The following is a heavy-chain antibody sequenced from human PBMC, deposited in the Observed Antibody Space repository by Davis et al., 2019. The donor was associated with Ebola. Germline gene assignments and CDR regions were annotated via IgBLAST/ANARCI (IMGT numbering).Heavy chain of an antibody. D-gene: IGHD3-16*01. V-gene: IGHV3-33*01. CDR2: IWYDGSNK. CDR1: GFTFSSYG. Sequence: GESLKISCAASGFTFSSYGMHWVRQAPGKGLEWVAVIWYDGSNKYYADSVKGRFTISRDNSKNTLYLQMNSLRAEDTAVYYCVREAWGSYGFDYWGQGTLVTVSS. J-gene: IGHJ4*02. CDR3: VREAWGSYGFDY.